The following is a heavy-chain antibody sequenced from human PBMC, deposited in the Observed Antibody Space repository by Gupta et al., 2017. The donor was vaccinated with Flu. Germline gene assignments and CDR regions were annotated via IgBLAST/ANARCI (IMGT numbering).Heavy chain of an antibody. CDR2: ISGIGGTT. CDR3: AKDQTSYYDSSGYYGGQDAFDI. Sequence: EVQWLESGGGLVQPGGSLGLSCAASGFTFSRSPMSWVGQAPGKGLEWVSGISGIGGTTYYADSVKGRFTISRDNSKNTLYLQMNSLRAEDTAVYYCAKDQTSYYDSSGYYGGQDAFDIWGQGTMVTVSS. J-gene: IGHJ3*02. D-gene: IGHD3-22*01. V-gene: IGHV3-23*01. CDR1: GFTFSRSP.